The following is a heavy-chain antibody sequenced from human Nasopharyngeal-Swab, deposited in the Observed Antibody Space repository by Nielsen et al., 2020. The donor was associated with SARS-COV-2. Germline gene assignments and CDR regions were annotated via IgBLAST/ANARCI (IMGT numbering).Heavy chain of an antibody. J-gene: IGHJ3*02. D-gene: IGHD6-13*01. Sequence: GESLKISCAASGFTFSTYAMTWVRQAPGKGPEWVSGISGSAGSTYYADFVKGRFTISRDNSKNTLYLQMNSLRAEDTAVYYCAKDRRSSWFEDYDAIDIWGQGTMVTVSS. V-gene: IGHV3-23*01. CDR3: AKDRRSSWFEDYDAIDI. CDR2: ISGSAGST. CDR1: GFTFSTYA.